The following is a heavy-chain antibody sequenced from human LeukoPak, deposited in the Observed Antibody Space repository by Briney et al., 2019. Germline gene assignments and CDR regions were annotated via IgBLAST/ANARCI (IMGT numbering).Heavy chain of an antibody. CDR2: ISSSSSYI. CDR1: GFTFSSYS. CDR3: ARDATVTTGY. J-gene: IGHJ4*02. D-gene: IGHD4-17*01. V-gene: IGHV3-21*01. Sequence: PGGSLRLSCAASGFTFSSYSMNWVRQAPGKGLEWVSSISSSSSYIYYADSVKGRFTISRDNAKNSLYLQMISLRAEDTAVYYCARDATVTTGYWGQGTLVTVSS.